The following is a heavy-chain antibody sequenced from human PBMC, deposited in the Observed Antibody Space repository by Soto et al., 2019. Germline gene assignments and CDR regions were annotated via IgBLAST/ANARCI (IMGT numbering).Heavy chain of an antibody. Sequence: GGSLRLSCAASGFIFGSYAMGWVRQAPGKGLEWVSDISASGDFTFYADSVKGRFTISRDNSKNTLYLQMNSLRADDTAVYFCAKEDGYCSRSSCPFGLDVWGQGTTVTVSS. J-gene: IGHJ6*02. CDR1: GFIFGSYA. CDR3: AKEDGYCSRSSCPFGLDV. CDR2: ISASGDFT. D-gene: IGHD2-2*03. V-gene: IGHV3-23*01.